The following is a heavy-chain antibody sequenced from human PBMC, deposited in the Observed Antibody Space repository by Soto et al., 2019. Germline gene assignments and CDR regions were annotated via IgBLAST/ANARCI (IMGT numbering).Heavy chain of an antibody. J-gene: IGHJ2*01. Sequence: QVQLVESGGGVVQPGRSLRLSCAASGFTFSSYAMHWVRQAPGKGLEWVAVISYDGSNKYYADSVKGRFTISRDNSKNTLYLQMNSLRADDTAVYYCARVIVDHWYFDLWGRGTLVTVSS. V-gene: IGHV3-30-3*01. CDR2: ISYDGSNK. D-gene: IGHD2-21*01. CDR3: ARVIVDHWYFDL. CDR1: GFTFSSYA.